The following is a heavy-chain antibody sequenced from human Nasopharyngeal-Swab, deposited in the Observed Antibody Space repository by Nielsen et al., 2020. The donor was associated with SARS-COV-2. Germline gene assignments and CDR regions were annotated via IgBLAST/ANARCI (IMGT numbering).Heavy chain of an antibody. CDR1: GGSISSGGYY. J-gene: IGHJ3*02. Sequence: LRLSCTVSGGSISSGGYYWSWIRQHPGKGLEWIGYIYYSGSTYYNPSLKSRVTISVDTSKNQFSLKLSSVTAADTAVYYCARYGERITIFGVVIKEAFDIWGQGTMVTVSS. V-gene: IGHV4-31*03. D-gene: IGHD3-3*01. CDR2: IYYSGST. CDR3: ARYGERITIFGVVIKEAFDI.